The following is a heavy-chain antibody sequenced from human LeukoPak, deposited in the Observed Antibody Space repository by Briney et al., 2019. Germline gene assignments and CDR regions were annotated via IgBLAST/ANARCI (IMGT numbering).Heavy chain of an antibody. J-gene: IGHJ6*02. CDR2: ISSSSSYI. V-gene: IGHV3-21*01. CDR3: ARDLSRGSSGAYHYGMDV. Sequence: PGGSLRLSCAASGFTFSSYSMNWVRQAPGKGLEWVSSISSSSSYIYYADSVKGRFTISRDNAKNSLYLQMNSLRAEDTAVYYCARDLSRGSSGAYHYGMDVWGQGTTVTVSS. D-gene: IGHD5-12*01. CDR1: GFTFSSYS.